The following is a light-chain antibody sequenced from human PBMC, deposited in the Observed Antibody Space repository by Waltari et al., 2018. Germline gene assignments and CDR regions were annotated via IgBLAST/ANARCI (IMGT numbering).Light chain of an antibody. V-gene: IGLV2-18*02. CDR3: SSFTSSNTWV. Sequence: QSALTQPPSVSGSPGQSVTISCTGTSSDVGGHSRVSLCQQATGTGPKLIIYEVNNRPSGVPDRFSGSKSGNTASLTISGRQAEDEADYYCSSFTSSNTWVFGGGTKLTVL. CDR2: EVN. CDR1: SSDVGGHSR. J-gene: IGLJ3*02.